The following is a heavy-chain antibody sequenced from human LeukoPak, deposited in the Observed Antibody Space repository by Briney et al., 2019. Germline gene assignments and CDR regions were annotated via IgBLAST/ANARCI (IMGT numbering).Heavy chain of an antibody. D-gene: IGHD3-10*01. V-gene: IGHV3-64*01. Sequence: GGSLRLSCETSGFAFNNHLMHWVRQAPEKGLEYVAAITGNGGSTSYATSVKGRFTISRDNAKNSLYLQMNSLRAEDTAVYYCARDSGSGSYWVYYYYMDVWGKGTTVTISS. CDR2: ITGNGGST. CDR1: GFAFNNHL. CDR3: ARDSGSGSYWVYYYYMDV. J-gene: IGHJ6*03.